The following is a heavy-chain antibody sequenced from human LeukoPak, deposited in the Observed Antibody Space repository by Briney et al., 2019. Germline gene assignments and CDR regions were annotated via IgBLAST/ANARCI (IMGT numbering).Heavy chain of an antibody. CDR1: GFTFSSYS. Sequence: PGGSLRLSCAASGFTFSSYSMNWVRQAPGKWLEWVSSISSSSSYIYYADSVKGRFTISRDNAKNSLYLQMNSLRAEDTAVYYCATELLWFGTDYWGQGTLVTVSS. CDR2: ISSSSSYI. D-gene: IGHD3-10*01. CDR3: ATELLWFGTDY. V-gene: IGHV3-21*01. J-gene: IGHJ4*02.